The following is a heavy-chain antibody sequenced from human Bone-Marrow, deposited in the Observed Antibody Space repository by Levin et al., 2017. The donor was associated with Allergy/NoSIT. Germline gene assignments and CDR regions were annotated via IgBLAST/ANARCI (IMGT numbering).Heavy chain of an antibody. D-gene: IGHD2-21*02. CDR1: GFTFSNYV. V-gene: IGHV3-23*01. Sequence: PGGSLRLSCAASGFTFSNYVMSWVRQAPGKGLEWVSRIGGSGASTSYADSVKGRFTISRDNRKNTLYLQMNSLRAEDTAVYYCSKVRSGGAWAIVDDAFDIWGQGTMVTISS. CDR2: IGGSGAST. J-gene: IGHJ3*02. CDR3: SKVRSGGAWAIVDDAFDI.